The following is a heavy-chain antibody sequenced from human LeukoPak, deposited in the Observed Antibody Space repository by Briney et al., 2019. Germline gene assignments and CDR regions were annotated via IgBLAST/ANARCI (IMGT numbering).Heavy chain of an antibody. CDR2: ISGSGGST. CDR1: GFTFSSYA. Sequence: GGSLRLSCAASGFTFSSYAMSWVRQAPGKGLEWVSGISGSGGSTYYADSVKGRFTISRDNSKNTLYLQMNSLRAEDTAVYYCAKVRLGGDCHSHWGQGTLVTVSS. D-gene: IGHD2-21*02. V-gene: IGHV3-23*01. J-gene: IGHJ4*02. CDR3: AKVRLGGDCHSH.